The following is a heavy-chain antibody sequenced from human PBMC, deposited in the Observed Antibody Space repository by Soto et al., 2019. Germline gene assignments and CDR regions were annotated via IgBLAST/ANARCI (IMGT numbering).Heavy chain of an antibody. J-gene: IGHJ6*02. Sequence: GASVKVSCKASDYTFNNYGISWVRQAPGQGLEWVGWISAYNGNTHYAQKFQGRVTMTTDTSTTTAYLELRSLRSDDTAVYYCARVHSSSSTFYGMDVWGQGTTVTVSS. CDR1: DYTFNNYG. D-gene: IGHD6-13*01. V-gene: IGHV1-18*04. CDR2: ISAYNGNT. CDR3: ARVHSSSSTFYGMDV.